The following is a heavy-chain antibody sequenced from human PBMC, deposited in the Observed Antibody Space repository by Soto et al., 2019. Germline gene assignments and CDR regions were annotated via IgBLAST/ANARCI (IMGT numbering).Heavy chain of an antibody. Sequence: GHLVQSEAEVKKSGASVKVSCKASGYTFSRYGISWVRQAPGQGLEWMGWISGYNGDTNYAQKFQGRVSMTIDTSTKTANMELRSLTSDDAAVYYCAKNGQPPYYYYSLDVWSQGTKVTVSS. CDR2: ISGYNGDT. J-gene: IGHJ6*02. V-gene: IGHV1-18*01. CDR3: AKNGQPPYYYYSLDV. CDR1: GYTFSRYG. D-gene: IGHD2-8*01.